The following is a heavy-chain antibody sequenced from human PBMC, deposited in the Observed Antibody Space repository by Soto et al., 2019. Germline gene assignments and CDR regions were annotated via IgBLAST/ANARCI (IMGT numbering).Heavy chain of an antibody. CDR2: IFHNGNA. V-gene: IGHV4-31*03. D-gene: IGHD2-2*01. CDR3: AREVNEPADADAFDI. J-gene: IGHJ3*02. CDR1: GGSISDDNYF. Sequence: QVQLQESGPGLVKPTQTLSLTCTVSGGSISDDNYFWSWVRHLPGKGLEWLGYIFHNGNAYYNPSLKSRLIISVDRSKNQFSLEVNSVTAADTAVYYCAREVNEPADADAFDIWGQGTTVTVSS.